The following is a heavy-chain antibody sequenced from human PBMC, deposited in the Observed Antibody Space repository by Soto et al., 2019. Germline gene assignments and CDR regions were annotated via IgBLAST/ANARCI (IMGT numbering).Heavy chain of an antibody. CDR2: IYWDDDK. J-gene: IGHJ4*02. CDR1: GFSLSTDDVG. D-gene: IGHD6-6*01. Sequence: SGPTLANPTQTLTLTCTFSGFSLSTDDVGVGWIRQPPGKALDWLAVIYWDDDKRYSPSLKSRLTITKDTSKNQVLLTMTNMDPVDTATYFCARSKYSISSFDYWGQGALVTVSS. CDR3: ARSKYSISSFDY. V-gene: IGHV2-5*02.